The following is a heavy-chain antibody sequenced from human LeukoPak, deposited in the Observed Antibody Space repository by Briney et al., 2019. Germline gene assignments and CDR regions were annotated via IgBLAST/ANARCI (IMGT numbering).Heavy chain of an antibody. CDR1: GFTFSSYG. J-gene: IGHJ4*02. CDR3: ANVGYGYDFWSGYYNEGDFDY. D-gene: IGHD3-3*01. V-gene: IGHV3-30*02. CDR2: IGYDGSYK. Sequence: HPGGSLRLSCAASGFTFSSYGIHWVRQAPGKGLEWVAFIGYDGSYKHYADSVKGRFTISRDNSKNTLYLQMNSLRAEDTAVYYCANVGYGYDFWSGYYNEGDFDYWGQGTLVTVSS.